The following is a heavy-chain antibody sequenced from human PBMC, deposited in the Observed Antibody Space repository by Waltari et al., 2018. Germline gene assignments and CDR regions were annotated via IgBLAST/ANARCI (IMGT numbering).Heavy chain of an antibody. D-gene: IGHD3-9*01. V-gene: IGHV3-48*01. CDR1: GFTFSSYS. CDR2: ISSSSSTI. CDR3: AKLRNYDILTGYYDY. Sequence: EVQLVESGGGLVQPGGSLRLSCAASGFTFSSYSMNWVRQAPGKGLEWVSYISSSSSTIYYADSVKGRFTISRDNAKNSLYLQMNSLRAEDTAVYYCAKLRNYDILTGYYDYWGQGTLVTVSS. J-gene: IGHJ4*02.